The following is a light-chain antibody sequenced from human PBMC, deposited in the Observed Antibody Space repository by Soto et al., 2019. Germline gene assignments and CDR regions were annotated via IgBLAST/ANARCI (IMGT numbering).Light chain of an antibody. V-gene: IGKV3-20*01. CDR3: QQYGRSPFT. CDR1: QSVSSNN. Sequence: EIVLTQSPGTLSLSPGERATLSCRASQSVSSNNLAWYQQRPGQPPRVVIYGASTRATGIPERFSGSGSGTDFTLTISRLEPEDFAVYYCQQYGRSPFTFGPGTKVDIK. J-gene: IGKJ3*01. CDR2: GAS.